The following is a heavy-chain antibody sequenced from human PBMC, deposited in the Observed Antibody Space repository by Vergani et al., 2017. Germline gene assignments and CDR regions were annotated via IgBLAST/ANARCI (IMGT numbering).Heavy chain of an antibody. CDR2: ISMSSSFI. Sequence: EVQLVESGGGLVKRGGSLRLSCAASGFTFSSYSMNWVRQAPGKGLEWVSYISMSSSFIHYSASLKGRFTISRDNAKSSLYLQMNRLRAEDTGVYYCARDRYYLGSASYPYIYYYGLDVWGQGTAVTVTS. CDR1: GFTFSSYS. CDR3: ARDRYYLGSASYPYIYYYGLDV. V-gene: IGHV3-21*01. D-gene: IGHD3-10*01. J-gene: IGHJ6*02.